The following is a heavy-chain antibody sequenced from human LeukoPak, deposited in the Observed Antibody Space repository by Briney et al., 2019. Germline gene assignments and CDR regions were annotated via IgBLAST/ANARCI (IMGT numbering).Heavy chain of an antibody. V-gene: IGHV3-7*01. D-gene: IGHD6-19*01. J-gene: IGHJ4*02. CDR2: IKQDGSEK. CDR3: GPSSWDY. CDR1: GFAFSNYW. Sequence: GGSLRLSCAASGFAFSNYWMSWVRQAPGKGLEWVANIKQDGSEKYYVDSVKGRFTISRDNAKNSLYLQMNSLRAEDTAIYYCGPSSWDYWAQGTLVTVSS.